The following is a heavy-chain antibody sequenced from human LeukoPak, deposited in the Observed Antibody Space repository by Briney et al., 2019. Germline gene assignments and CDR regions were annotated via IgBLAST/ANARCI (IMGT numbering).Heavy chain of an antibody. CDR1: GLRFSTYT. V-gene: IGHV3-23*01. D-gene: IGHD3-10*01. CDR2: ISATGDGT. J-gene: IGHJ6*03. Sequence: PGGSLRLSCVVAGLRFSTYTMNWVRQAPGKGLEWVSSISATGDGTYYADSVQGRFTTSIDNSKNTVYLQMNSPRSEDTALYYCAKDRLWFGQLLPSMDVWGKGTTVTVSS. CDR3: AKDRLWFGQLLPSMDV.